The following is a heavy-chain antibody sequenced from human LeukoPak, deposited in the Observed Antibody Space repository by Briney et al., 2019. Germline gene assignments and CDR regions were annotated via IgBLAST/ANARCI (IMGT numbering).Heavy chain of an antibody. J-gene: IGHJ4*02. Sequence: SKTLSLTCTVSGGSFSSGSYYWSWIRQPPGKGLEWIGYIYYSGSTNYNPSLKSRVTISVDTSKNQFSLKLSSVTAADTAVYYCARGSITAAGILDSWGQGTLVTVSS. CDR3: ARGSITAAGILDS. CDR1: GGSFSSGSYY. V-gene: IGHV4-61*01. D-gene: IGHD6-13*01. CDR2: IYYSGST.